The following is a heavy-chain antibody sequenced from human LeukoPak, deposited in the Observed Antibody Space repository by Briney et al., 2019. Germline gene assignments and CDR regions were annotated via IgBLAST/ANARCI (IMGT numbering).Heavy chain of an antibody. CDR2: IYSGGST. D-gene: IGHD4-17*01. CDR3: ATRMVTTWAFDY. J-gene: IGHJ4*02. V-gene: IGHV3-53*01. Sequence: GGSLRLSCVASGFTVSSNYMSWVRQAPGKGLEWVSVIYSGGSTYYADSVKGRFTISRDNSKNTLYLQMNSLRAEDTAVYYCATRMVTTWAFDYWGQGTLVTVSS. CDR1: GFTVSSNY.